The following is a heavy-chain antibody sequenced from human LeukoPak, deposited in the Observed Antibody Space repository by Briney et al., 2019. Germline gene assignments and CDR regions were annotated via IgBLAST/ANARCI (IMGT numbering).Heavy chain of an antibody. CDR3: ARASRGAHRRLFDP. CDR2: INHSGST. Sequence: SETLSLTCAVYGGSFSGYYWSWIRQPPGKGLEWIGEINHSGSTNYNPSLKSRVTISVDTSKNQFSLKLSSVTAADTAVYYCARASRGAHRRLFDPWGQGTLVTVSS. V-gene: IGHV4-34*01. CDR1: GGSFSGYY. D-gene: IGHD3-10*01. J-gene: IGHJ5*02.